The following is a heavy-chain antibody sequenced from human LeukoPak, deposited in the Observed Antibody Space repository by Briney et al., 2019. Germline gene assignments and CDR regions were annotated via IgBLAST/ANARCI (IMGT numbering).Heavy chain of an antibody. Sequence: ASVRVSCKTSRFTFSNSAIQWVRQVRGQRLEWIGWIVVGTGKTNYAQKVQGRVIITRDMSTNTVYMDLRSLRTEDTAVYFCAADDQQVMVWGQGSLVAVSS. J-gene: IGHJ4*02. D-gene: IGHD2-8*01. V-gene: IGHV1-58*02. CDR2: IVVGTGKT. CDR3: AADDQQVMV. CDR1: RFTFSNSA.